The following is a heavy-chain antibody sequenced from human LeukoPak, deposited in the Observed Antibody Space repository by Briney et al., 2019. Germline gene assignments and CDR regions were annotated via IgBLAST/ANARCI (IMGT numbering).Heavy chain of an antibody. Sequence: SETLSLTCTVSGDSISTYYLSWIRQPPGKGLEWIGYIYTSGSTNYNPSLKSRVTISVGTPKNQFSLKLRSVTAADTAVYYCARHSSGLDAFDMWGQGTMVTVSS. J-gene: IGHJ3*02. CDR3: ARHSSGLDAFDM. D-gene: IGHD3-3*01. CDR1: GDSISTYY. CDR2: IYTSGST. V-gene: IGHV4-4*09.